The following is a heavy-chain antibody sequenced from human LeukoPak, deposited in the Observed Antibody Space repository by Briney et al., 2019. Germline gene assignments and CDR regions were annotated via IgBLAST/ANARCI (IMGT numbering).Heavy chain of an antibody. D-gene: IGHD6-13*01. CDR2: IWYDGSNK. J-gene: IGHJ4*02. Sequence: GGSLRLSCVASGFIFSGYGMHWVRQAPGKGLEWVALIWYDGSNKYYADSVKGRFIISRDNSKNTLYLQMNSLRGEDTAVYYCAKDEAAAGTEGGDYWGQGTLVTVSS. CDR3: AKDEAAAGTEGGDY. V-gene: IGHV3-33*06. CDR1: GFIFSGYG.